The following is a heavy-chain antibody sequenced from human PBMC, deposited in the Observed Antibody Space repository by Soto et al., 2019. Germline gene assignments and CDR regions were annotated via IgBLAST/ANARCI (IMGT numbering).Heavy chain of an antibody. CDR1: GGSISSYY. V-gene: IGHV4-59*12. CDR3: ARDMGRSGNYGHFDV. J-gene: IGHJ4*01. D-gene: IGHD1-26*01. CDR2: IYYSVST. Sequence: SETLSLTCTVSGGSISSYYWSWIRQPPGKGLEWIGYIYYSVSTNYNPSLKSRVTISVDTSKNQFSLKIEDTAMYYCARDMGRSGNYGHFDVWGRGTLVTVSS.